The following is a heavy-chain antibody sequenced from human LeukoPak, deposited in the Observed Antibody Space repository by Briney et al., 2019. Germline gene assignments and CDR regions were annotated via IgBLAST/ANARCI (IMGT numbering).Heavy chain of an antibody. V-gene: IGHV3-64D*06. J-gene: IGHJ4*02. D-gene: IGHD2-15*01. Sequence: GGSLRLSCATSGFTFTNYNMHWVRQVPGKGLEYVAAISSNGGDPYYADSVKGRFIISRDNSKNTLYLQMSSLRVEDTALYYCVREGRYCGGGSCFWGQGTLVTVS. CDR3: VREGRYCGGGSCF. CDR1: GFTFTNYN. CDR2: ISSNGGDP.